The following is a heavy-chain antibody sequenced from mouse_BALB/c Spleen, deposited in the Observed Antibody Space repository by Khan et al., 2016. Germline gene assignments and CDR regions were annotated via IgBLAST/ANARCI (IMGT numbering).Heavy chain of an antibody. J-gene: IGHJ3*01. V-gene: IGHV4-1*02. CDR3: ESHQYYCFDAD. D-gene: IGHD1-2*01. CDR2: INPDSSTI. Sequence: EVKLLESGGGLVQPGGSLKLSCAASGFDFSRYGMSWLRQAPGKGLDWIGEINPDSSTINYTPSLKDKFIISRDNPKNPLYLQMSKVRSEDKALYYCESHQYYCFDADRGQGTLVTGAA. CDR1: GFDFSRYG.